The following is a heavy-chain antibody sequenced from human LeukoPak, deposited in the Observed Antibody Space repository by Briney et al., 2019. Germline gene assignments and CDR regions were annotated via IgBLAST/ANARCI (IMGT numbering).Heavy chain of an antibody. V-gene: IGHV1-18*01. D-gene: IGHD5-18*01. CDR1: GYTFTGYG. J-gene: IGHJ5*02. CDR2: ISAYNGNT. CDR3: ARGGYSYGFPGGWFDP. Sequence: ASVKVSCKASGYTFTGYGISWVRQAPGQGLEWMGWISAYNGNTNYAQKLQGRVTMTTDTSTSTAYMELRSLRSDDTAVYYCARGGYSYGFPGGWFDPWGQGTLVTVSS.